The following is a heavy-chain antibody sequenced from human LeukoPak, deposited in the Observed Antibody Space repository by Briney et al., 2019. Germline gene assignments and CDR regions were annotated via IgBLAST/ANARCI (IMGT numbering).Heavy chain of an antibody. CDR3: ARQSYDSSGYHNWFDP. CDR2: IYPGDSDT. V-gene: IGHV5-51*01. J-gene: IGHJ5*02. Sequence: GESLKISCKGSGYSFTSYWIGWVRQMPGKGLEWMGIIYPGDSDTRYSPSFQGQVTISADKSISTAYLQWSSLEASDTAMYYCARQSYDSSGYHNWFDPWGQGTLVTVSS. CDR1: GYSFTSYW. D-gene: IGHD3-22*01.